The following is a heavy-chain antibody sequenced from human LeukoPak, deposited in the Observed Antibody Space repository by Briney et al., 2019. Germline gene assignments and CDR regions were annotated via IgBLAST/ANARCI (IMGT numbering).Heavy chain of an antibody. V-gene: IGHV1-24*01. CDR3: ARGGELWFGELRGFDY. D-gene: IGHD3-10*01. J-gene: IGHJ4*02. CDR1: GYTLTELS. CDR2: FDPEDGET. Sequence: RASVKVSCKVSGYTLTELSMHWVRQAPGKGLEWMGNFDPEDGETIYAQKFQGRVTMTRNTSISTAYMELSSLRSEDTAVYYCARGGELWFGELRGFDYWGQGTLVTVSS.